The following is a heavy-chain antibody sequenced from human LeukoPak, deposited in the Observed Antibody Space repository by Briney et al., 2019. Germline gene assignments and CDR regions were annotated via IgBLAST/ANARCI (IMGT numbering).Heavy chain of an antibody. D-gene: IGHD7-27*01. CDR2: IRYDGSNK. J-gene: IGHJ4*02. CDR1: GFTFSSYG. V-gene: IGHV3-30*02. CDR3: ARDAGDRGGFDY. Sequence: GGSLRLSCAASGFTFSSYGMHWVRQAPGKGLEWVAFIRYDGSNKYYADSVKGRFTISRDNSKNTLYLQMNSLRAEDTAVYYCARDAGDRGGFDYWGQGTLVTVSS.